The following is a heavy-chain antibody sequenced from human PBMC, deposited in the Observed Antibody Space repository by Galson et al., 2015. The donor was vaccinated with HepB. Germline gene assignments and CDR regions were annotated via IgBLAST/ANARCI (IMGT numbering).Heavy chain of an antibody. CDR2: IKGDGSEE. CDR3: ARLDDFWSGSQSDYYYYMDV. J-gene: IGHJ6*03. Sequence: SLRLSCAASGFTFSNYWMTWVRQAPGKRLEWVANIKGDGSEESFVDSVKGRFTISRDNAKKSLYLQMNDLRAEDTGIYYCARLDDFWSGSQSDYYYYMDVWGKGTTVAVSS. CDR1: GFTFSNYW. D-gene: IGHD3-3*01. V-gene: IGHV3-7*01.